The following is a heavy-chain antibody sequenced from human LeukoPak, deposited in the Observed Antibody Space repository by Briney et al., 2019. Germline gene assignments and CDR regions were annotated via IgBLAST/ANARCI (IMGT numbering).Heavy chain of an antibody. CDR2: IWYDGSNK. V-gene: IGHV3-33*01. D-gene: IGHD3-22*01. Sequence: GGSLRLSCAASGFTFSNYGMYWVRQAPGKGLEWVAGIWYDGSNKYYADSVKGRLTISRDNSNNTLYLQMNSLRAEDTAVFYCVREGYYYDSSSYSYYFDYWGQGTLVTVSS. CDR1: GFTFSNYG. CDR3: VREGYYYDSSSYSYYFDY. J-gene: IGHJ4*02.